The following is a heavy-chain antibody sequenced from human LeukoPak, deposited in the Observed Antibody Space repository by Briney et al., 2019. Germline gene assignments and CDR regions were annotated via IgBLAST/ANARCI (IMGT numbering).Heavy chain of an antibody. Sequence: SETVSLTCAVSGGPISSYYWSWIRQPAGKGLEWIGRIHTSGSTNYSPSLKSRVTMSVDTSKSQFSLKLSSVTAADTAVYYCARDRYYYDSSARYFDYWGQGTLVTVSS. J-gene: IGHJ4*02. CDR2: IHTSGST. V-gene: IGHV4-4*07. CDR3: ARDRYYYDSSARYFDY. D-gene: IGHD3-22*01. CDR1: GGPISSYY.